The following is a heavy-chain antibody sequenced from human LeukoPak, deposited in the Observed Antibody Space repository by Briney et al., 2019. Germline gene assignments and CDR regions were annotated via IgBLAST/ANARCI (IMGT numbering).Heavy chain of an antibody. V-gene: IGHV4-59*01. CDR1: AGSISTYY. Sequence: ASETLSLTCSVSAGSISTYYWTWVRQPPGKGLEWSGYIYYTGSTNYNPSLKSRVTISVDTSKNQFSLKLSSVTAADTAVYYCARVYGSGYDFRGAFDIWGQGTMVTVSS. CDR3: ARVYGSGYDFRGAFDI. D-gene: IGHD5-12*01. J-gene: IGHJ3*02. CDR2: IYYTGST.